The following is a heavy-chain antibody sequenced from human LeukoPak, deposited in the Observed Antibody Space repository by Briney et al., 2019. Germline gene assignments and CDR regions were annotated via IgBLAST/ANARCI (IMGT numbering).Heavy chain of an antibody. V-gene: IGHV3-33*01. CDR2: IWYDGSDK. CDR1: GSTFSSYG. D-gene: IGHD6-19*01. J-gene: IGHJ4*02. Sequence: PGGSLRLSCAVSGSTFSSYGMHWVRQAPGKGLEWVAIIWYDGSDKYYGDSVKGRFTISRDNSKNTLYLQMNSLRAEDTAVYYCTILAVASDFDYWGQGTLVTVSS. CDR3: TILAVASDFDY.